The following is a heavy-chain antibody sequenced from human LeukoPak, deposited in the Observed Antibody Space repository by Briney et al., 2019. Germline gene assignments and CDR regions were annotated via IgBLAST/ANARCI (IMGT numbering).Heavy chain of an antibody. CDR3: ARVRSGSYQDAFDI. J-gene: IGHJ3*02. D-gene: IGHD1-26*01. CDR1: GYTFTSYD. Sequence: ASVKVSCKASGYTFTSYDINWVRQATGQGLEWMGWMNPNSCNTGYAQKFQGRVTITRNSSISTAYMELSSLRSEDTAVYYCARVRSGSYQDAFDIWGQGTMVTVSS. V-gene: IGHV1-8*03. CDR2: MNPNSCNT.